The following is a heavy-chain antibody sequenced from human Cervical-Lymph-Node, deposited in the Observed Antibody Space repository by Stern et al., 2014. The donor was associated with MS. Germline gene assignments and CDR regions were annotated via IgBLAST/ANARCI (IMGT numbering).Heavy chain of an antibody. Sequence: QLQLQESGPGLVKPSGTLSLTCAVSGGSISNTNWWGWVRQTPGMGLEWIGEIYHRGTTNFSPSLKTLVIMSVEKSKNHFSLELKSVTAADTAVYYCARVHSGYNWFDYWGQGTLVTVSS. V-gene: IGHV4-4*02. CDR2: IYHRGTT. CDR1: GGSISNTNW. CDR3: ARVHSGYNWFDY. D-gene: IGHD5-12*01. J-gene: IGHJ4*02.